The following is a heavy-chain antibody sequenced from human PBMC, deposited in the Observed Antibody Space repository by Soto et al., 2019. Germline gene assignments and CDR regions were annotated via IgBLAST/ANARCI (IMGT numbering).Heavy chain of an antibody. D-gene: IGHD5-18*01. J-gene: IGHJ5*02. Sequence: SETLSLTCTVSGGSISSYYWSWIRQPPGKGLEWIGYIYYSGSTNYNPSLKSRVTISVDTSKNQFSLKLSSVTAADTAVYYCARQYGYSYGSEEDWFDPWGQGTLVTVSS. V-gene: IGHV4-59*01. CDR2: IYYSGST. CDR3: ARQYGYSYGSEEDWFDP. CDR1: GGSISSYY.